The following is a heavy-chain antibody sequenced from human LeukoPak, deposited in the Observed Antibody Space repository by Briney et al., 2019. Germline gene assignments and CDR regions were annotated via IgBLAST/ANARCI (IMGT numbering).Heavy chain of an antibody. V-gene: IGHV4-59*01. Sequence: SETLSLTCTVSGGSISSYYWSWIRQPPGKGLEWIGYIYYSGSTNYNPSLKSRVTISVDTSKNQFSLKLSSVTAADTAVYYCARGLGYSSGYLPAYWGQGTLVTVSS. CDR3: ARGLGYSSGYLPAY. CDR2: IYYSGST. D-gene: IGHD5-18*01. J-gene: IGHJ4*02. CDR1: GGSISSYY.